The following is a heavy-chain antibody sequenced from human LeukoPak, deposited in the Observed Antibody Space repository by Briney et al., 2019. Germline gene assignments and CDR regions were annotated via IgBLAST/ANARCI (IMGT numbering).Heavy chain of an antibody. Sequence: PSETLSLTCTVSGGSISSYYWSWIRQPPGKGLEWIGYIYYSGSTNYNPSLKSRVTISVDTSKNQFSLKLSSVTAADTAVYYCARSESKKTPRFDYWGQGTLVTVSS. CDR3: ARSESKKTPRFDY. CDR1: GGSISSYY. V-gene: IGHV4-59*01. J-gene: IGHJ4*02. CDR2: IYYSGST.